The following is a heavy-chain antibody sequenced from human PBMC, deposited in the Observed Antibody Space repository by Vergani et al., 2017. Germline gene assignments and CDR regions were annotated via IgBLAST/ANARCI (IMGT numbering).Heavy chain of an antibody. CDR2: ISGSGGST. CDR3: ARGWGSTSDYYGMDV. V-gene: IGHV3-23*01. CDR1: GFTFSSYA. J-gene: IGHJ6*02. D-gene: IGHD2-2*01. Sequence: EVQLLESGGGLVQPGGSLRLSCAASGFTFSSYAMSWVRQAPGKGLEWVSAISGSGGSTYYADSVKGRFTISRDNAKNSLYLQMNSLRAEDTAVYYCARGWGSTSDYYGMDVWGQGTTVTVSS.